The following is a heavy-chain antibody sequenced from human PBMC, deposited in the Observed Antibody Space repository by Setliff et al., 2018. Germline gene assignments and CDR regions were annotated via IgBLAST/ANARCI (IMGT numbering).Heavy chain of an antibody. Sequence: SETLSLTCTVSVGSISSYYWIWIRQPPGKGLEWIGYIYSSGRTNYNPSLKSRVTLSVDTSNNQFSLKVSSVTAADTAVYYCARHVGSRSRGYNYYYYYMDVWGKGTTVTVSS. D-gene: IGHD3-10*01. J-gene: IGHJ6*03. CDR1: VGSISSYY. CDR2: IYSSGRT. V-gene: IGHV4-59*08. CDR3: ARHVGSRSRGYNYYYYYMDV.